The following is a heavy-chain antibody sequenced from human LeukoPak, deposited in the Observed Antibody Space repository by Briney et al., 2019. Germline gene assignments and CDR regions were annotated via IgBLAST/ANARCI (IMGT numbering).Heavy chain of an antibody. CDR3: ARDPRSLGDYEGSYVDS. Sequence: ASVKVSCKASGYTFTDSYIHWVRQAPGQGLEWMGWINPNTGGTKSTQKFQGRVTMTRDTSIATAYMDLSNLRSDDTAMYYCARDPRSLGDYEGSYVDSWGQGSLVIVSS. CDR1: GYTFTDSY. D-gene: IGHD3-22*01. V-gene: IGHV1-2*02. J-gene: IGHJ4*02. CDR2: INPNTGGT.